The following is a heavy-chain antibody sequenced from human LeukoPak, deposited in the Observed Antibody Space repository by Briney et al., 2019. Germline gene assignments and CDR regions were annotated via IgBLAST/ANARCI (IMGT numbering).Heavy chain of an antibody. CDR1: EFSVGSNY. J-gene: IGHJ4*02. CDR2: ISSSSSAI. Sequence: GGSLRLSCAASEFSVGSNYMTWVRQAPGKGLEWVSYISSSSSAIYYADSVKGRFTISRDNAKNSLYLQMNSLRAEDTAVYYCARDRRRLWYYFDYWGQGTLVTVSS. V-gene: IGHV3-48*01. D-gene: IGHD3-10*01. CDR3: ARDRRRLWYYFDY.